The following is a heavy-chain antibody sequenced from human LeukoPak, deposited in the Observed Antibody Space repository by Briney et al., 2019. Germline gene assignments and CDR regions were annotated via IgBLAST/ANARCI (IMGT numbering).Heavy chain of an antibody. CDR3: AKVASSCWYMIDY. D-gene: IGHD6-19*01. CDR1: GFTFSSYA. V-gene: IGHV3-30*04. Sequence: GGSLRLSCAASGFTFSSYAMHWVRQAPGKGLEWVAVISYDGSNKYYADSVKGRFTISRDNSKNTLYLQMNSLRAEDTAVYYCAKVASSCWYMIDYWGQGTLVTVSS. J-gene: IGHJ4*02. CDR2: ISYDGSNK.